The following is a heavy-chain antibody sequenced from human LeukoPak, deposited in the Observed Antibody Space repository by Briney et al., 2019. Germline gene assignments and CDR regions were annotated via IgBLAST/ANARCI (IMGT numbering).Heavy chain of an antibody. CDR1: GFAFSGYW. Sequence: GGSLRLSCAASGFAFSGYWMSWVRQAPGKGLEWVANINQDGSETYYVDSVKGRFTISRDNTKNSLYLQMNSLRAEDTAVYYCARVAVSGPTGWFDSWGQGTLVIVSS. V-gene: IGHV3-7*01. J-gene: IGHJ5*01. D-gene: IGHD2-8*02. CDR3: ARVAVSGPTGWFDS. CDR2: INQDGSET.